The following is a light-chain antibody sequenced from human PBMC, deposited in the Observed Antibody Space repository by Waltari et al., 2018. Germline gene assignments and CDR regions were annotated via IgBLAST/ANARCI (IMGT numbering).Light chain of an antibody. Sequence: DIQMTQSPSSLSASVGDRVTITCQASQDIGNFLNWYQQKPGKAPKLLIYDASNLETGVPSRFSGSGSGTDFTFTVDTLQPEDFATYYCQQYDNLPPFTFGPGTKVDIK. J-gene: IGKJ3*01. CDR1: QDIGNF. V-gene: IGKV1-33*01. CDR3: QQYDNLPPFT. CDR2: DAS.